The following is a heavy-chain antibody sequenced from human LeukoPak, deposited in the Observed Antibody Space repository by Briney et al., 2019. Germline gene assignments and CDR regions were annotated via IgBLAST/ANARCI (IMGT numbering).Heavy chain of an antibody. CDR1: GGSFSDYY. CDR2: INHSGST. D-gene: IGHD6-13*01. J-gene: IGHJ5*02. CDR3: ARGKRRLAAAAAYNCFDP. Sequence: SETLSLTCAVYGGSFSDYYWSWIRQPQGKGLEWIGEINHSGSTNYNPSLKSRVTISVDTSKNQFSLRLSSVTAADTAVYYCARGKRRLAAAAAYNCFDPWGQGTLVTVSS. V-gene: IGHV4-34*01.